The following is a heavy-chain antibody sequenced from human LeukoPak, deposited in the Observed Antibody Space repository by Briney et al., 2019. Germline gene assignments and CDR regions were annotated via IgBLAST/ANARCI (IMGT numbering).Heavy chain of an antibody. D-gene: IGHD1-26*01. J-gene: IGHJ4*02. V-gene: IGHV3-23*01. CDR3: AKAWWEIPAAYYFDS. CDR1: GFTFSSYA. Sequence: GGSLRLSCAASGFTFSSYAMSWVRQAPGKGLEWVSAISGSGGSTYYADSVKGQFTISRDNSKDTLYLQMHSLRAEDTVVYYFAKAWWEIPAAYYFDSWGQGTLVT. CDR2: ISGSGGST.